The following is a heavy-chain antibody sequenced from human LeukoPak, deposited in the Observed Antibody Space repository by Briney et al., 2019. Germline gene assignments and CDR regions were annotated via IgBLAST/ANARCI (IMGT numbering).Heavy chain of an antibody. Sequence: RPGGSLRLSCAASGFTFSNYAMHWVRRAPGKGLEWVAVISHDGSNKYYADSVKGRFTISRDNSKNTLYLQMNSLRAEDTAVYYCARGVDCTSTSCYAGGWFDPWGQGTLVTVSS. V-gene: IGHV3-30-3*01. CDR1: GFTFSNYA. CDR2: ISHDGSNK. J-gene: IGHJ5*02. CDR3: ARGVDCTSTSCYAGGWFDP. D-gene: IGHD2-2*01.